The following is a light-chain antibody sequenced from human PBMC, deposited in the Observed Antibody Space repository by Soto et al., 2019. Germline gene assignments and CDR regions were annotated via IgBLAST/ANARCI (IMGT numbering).Light chain of an antibody. CDR3: PKYNSAPF. J-gene: IGKJ4*01. Sequence: DIQMTQSPSSLSASVGDRVTITCRASQGISNYLAWYQQKPGKVPKLLIYAASTLQSGVPSRFSGSGSGTDFTLSISSLQPEDVATYYCPKYNSAPFFGGGTKVEIK. V-gene: IGKV1-27*01. CDR1: QGISNY. CDR2: AAS.